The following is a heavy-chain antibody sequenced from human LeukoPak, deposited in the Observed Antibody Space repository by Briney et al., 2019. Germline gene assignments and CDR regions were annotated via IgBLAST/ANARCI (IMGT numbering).Heavy chain of an antibody. J-gene: IGHJ6*03. Sequence: SETLSLTCTVSGDSISSYYWSWIRQPAGKGLEWIGRIYTSGSTNYNPSLNSRVTISRDTSKNHFSLQLSSVTAADTAVYFCARGRVSSSTWHSTYYYYFYMDVWGKGTTVTVSS. D-gene: IGHD4-11*01. CDR1: GDSISSYY. CDR3: ARGRVSSSTWHSTYYYYFYMDV. V-gene: IGHV4-4*07. CDR2: IYTSGST.